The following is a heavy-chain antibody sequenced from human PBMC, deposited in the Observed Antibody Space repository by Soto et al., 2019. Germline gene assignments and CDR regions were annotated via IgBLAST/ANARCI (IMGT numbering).Heavy chain of an antibody. J-gene: IGHJ5*02. CDR1: GYRSSNYG. D-gene: IGHD3-22*01. CDR2: INPGDSDT. CDR3: ARPDSSGYYVS. Sequence: GELLKICCRGAGYRSSNYGVAWVRQMPGKGLEWMAIINPGDSDTRYSPSFQGQVTVSADKSISTAYLQWSSLKASDTAMYYCARPDSSGYYVSWGQGTLGTVSS. V-gene: IGHV5-51*01.